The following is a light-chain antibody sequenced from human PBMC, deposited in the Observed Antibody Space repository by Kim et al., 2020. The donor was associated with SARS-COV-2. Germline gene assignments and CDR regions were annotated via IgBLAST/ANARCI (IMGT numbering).Light chain of an antibody. CDR1: QTVSGY. J-gene: IGKJ5*01. Sequence: PGERATLFCTTSQTVSGYLAWYQQKPGQAPRLLMFDASKRATGIPARFSGSGSGTEFTLTISSLEPEDFAIYYCQQRDNWPITFGQGTRLEIK. CDR3: QQRDNWPIT. CDR2: DAS. V-gene: IGKV3-11*01.